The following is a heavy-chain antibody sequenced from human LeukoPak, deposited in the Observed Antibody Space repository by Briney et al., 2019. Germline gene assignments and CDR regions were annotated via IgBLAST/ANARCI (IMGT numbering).Heavy chain of an antibody. J-gene: IGHJ5*02. Sequence: ASVKVSCKASGYTFTGYYMHWVRQAPGQGLEWMGWINPNSGGTNYAQKFQGRVTMTRDTSISTAYMELSRLRPDDTAVYYCARARITIFGVVIGGFDPWGQGTLVTVSS. D-gene: IGHD3-3*01. CDR2: INPNSGGT. CDR3: ARARITIFGVVIGGFDP. CDR1: GYTFTGYY. V-gene: IGHV1-2*02.